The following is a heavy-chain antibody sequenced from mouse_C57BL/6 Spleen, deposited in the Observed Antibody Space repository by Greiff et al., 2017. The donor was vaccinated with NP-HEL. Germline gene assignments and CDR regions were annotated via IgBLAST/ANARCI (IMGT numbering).Heavy chain of an antibody. Sequence: QVQLQQPGAELVMPGASVKLSCKASGYTFTSYWMHWVKQRPGQGLEWIGEIDPSDSYTNYNQKFKGKSTLTVDKSSSAAYMQLSSLTSEDSAVYYCAYDFAYWGQGTLVTVSA. D-gene: IGHD2-3*01. V-gene: IGHV1-69*01. J-gene: IGHJ3*01. CDR3: AYDFAY. CDR1: GYTFTSYW. CDR2: IDPSDSYT.